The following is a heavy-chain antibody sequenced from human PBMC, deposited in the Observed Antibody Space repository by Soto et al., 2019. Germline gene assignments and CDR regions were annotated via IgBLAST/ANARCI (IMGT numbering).Heavy chain of an antibody. J-gene: IGHJ5*02. CDR2: INPSGGST. Sequence: QVQLVQSGAEVKKPGASVKVSCKASGYTFTSYYMHWVRQAPGQGLEWMGIINPSGGSTSYAQKFQGRVTMTRDTSTSTVYMELSSLRSEDTAVYYCARDYDYYDSSGYEPGWFDPWGQGTLVTVSS. CDR1: GYTFTSYY. V-gene: IGHV1-46*01. CDR3: ARDYDYYDSSGYEPGWFDP. D-gene: IGHD3-22*01.